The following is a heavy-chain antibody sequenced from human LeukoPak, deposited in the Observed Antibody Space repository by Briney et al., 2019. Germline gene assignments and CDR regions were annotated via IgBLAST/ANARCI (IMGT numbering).Heavy chain of an antibody. J-gene: IGHJ3*02. CDR1: GGTFSSYA. Sequence: EASVKVSCKASGGTFSSYAISWVRQAPGQGLEWMGRIIPILGIANYAQKFQGRVTITADKSTSTAYMELSSLRSEDTAVYYCARSGDSSGYYFPEHAFDIWGQGTMVTVSS. CDR3: ARSGDSSGYYFPEHAFDI. D-gene: IGHD3-22*01. CDR2: IIPILGIA. V-gene: IGHV1-69*04.